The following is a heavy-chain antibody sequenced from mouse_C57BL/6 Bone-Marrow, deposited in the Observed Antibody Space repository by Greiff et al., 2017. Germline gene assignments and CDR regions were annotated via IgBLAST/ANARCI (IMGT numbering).Heavy chain of an antibody. D-gene: IGHD1-1*01. CDR3: ARDPYGSSYYYAMDY. CDR2: ISDGGSYT. Sequence: EVHLVESGGGLVKPGGSLKLSCAASGFTFSSYAMSWVRQTPEKRLEWVATISDGGSYTYYPDNVKGRFTISRDNAKNNLYLQMSHLKSEDTAMDYCARDPYGSSYYYAMDYWGQGTSVTVSS. V-gene: IGHV5-4*01. J-gene: IGHJ4*01. CDR1: GFTFSSYA.